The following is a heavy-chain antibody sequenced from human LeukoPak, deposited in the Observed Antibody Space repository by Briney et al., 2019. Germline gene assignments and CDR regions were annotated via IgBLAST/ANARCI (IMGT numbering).Heavy chain of an antibody. D-gene: IGHD6-6*01. CDR1: GYTFTGYY. CDR3: ARDVGTARVFDY. Sequence: ASVKASCKASGYTFTGYYMHWVRQAPGQGLEWMGWINPNSGGTNYAQKFQGRVTMTRDTSISTAYMELSRLRSGDTAVYYCARDVGTARVFDYWGQGTLVTVSS. J-gene: IGHJ4*02. V-gene: IGHV1-2*02. CDR2: INPNSGGT.